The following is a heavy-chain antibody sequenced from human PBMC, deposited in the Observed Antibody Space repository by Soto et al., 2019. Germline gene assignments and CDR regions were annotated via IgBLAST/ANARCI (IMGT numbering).Heavy chain of an antibody. Sequence: ESGPTLVNPTQTLTLTCTFSGFSLSSNGMRVSWIRQPPGKALEWLARIDWDDDKFYSTSLKTRLTISKDTSISQVVLTMTNMDPVDTATYYCARTLSGTAFDYWGQGTLVTV. D-gene: IGHD1-26*01. J-gene: IGHJ4*02. CDR2: IDWDDDK. CDR1: GFSLSSNGMR. CDR3: ARTLSGTAFDY. V-gene: IGHV2-70*04.